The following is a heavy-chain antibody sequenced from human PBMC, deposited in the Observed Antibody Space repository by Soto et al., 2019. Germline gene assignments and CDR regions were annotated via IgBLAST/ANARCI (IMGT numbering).Heavy chain of an antibody. V-gene: IGHV4-34*01. J-gene: IGHJ4*02. D-gene: IGHD3-3*01. CDR3: ARGSIPSDFWSGYADY. CDR1: GGSFSGYY. Sequence: QVQLQQWGAGLLKPSETLSLTCAVYGGSFSGYYWSWIRQPPGKGLEWIGEINHSGSTNYNPSLKSRVTISVDTSKNQFSLKLSSVTAADTAVYYCARGSIPSDFWSGYADYWGQGTLVTVSS. CDR2: INHSGST.